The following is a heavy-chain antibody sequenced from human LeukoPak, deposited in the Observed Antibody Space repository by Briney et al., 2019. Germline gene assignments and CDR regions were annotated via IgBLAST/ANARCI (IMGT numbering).Heavy chain of an antibody. D-gene: IGHD6-13*01. CDR2: IYYSGST. CDR1: GGSISSSSYY. CDR3: ARSYSNSWYSFDY. V-gene: IGHV4-39*01. Sequence: SETLSLTCIVSGGSISSSSYYWVWIRQPPGKGLEWIASIYYSGSTYYNPSLKSRVTISEDTSKNQFSLKLSSVTAADTAVYHCARSYSNSWYSFDYWGQGTLVTVSS. J-gene: IGHJ4*02.